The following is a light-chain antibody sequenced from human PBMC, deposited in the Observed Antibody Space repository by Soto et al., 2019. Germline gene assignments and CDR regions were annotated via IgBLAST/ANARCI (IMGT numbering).Light chain of an antibody. V-gene: IGKV3-11*01. CDR3: QQRTSWPT. J-gene: IGKJ4*01. Sequence: IVLTQSPATLSLSPGERASLSCRASQTVGITLAWYQQRPGQAPRLLIYDASSRAAGIPARFSGGGSGTDFTLTISGLEPDDFAVYYCQQRTSWPTFGGGTKVEIK. CDR2: DAS. CDR1: QTVGIT.